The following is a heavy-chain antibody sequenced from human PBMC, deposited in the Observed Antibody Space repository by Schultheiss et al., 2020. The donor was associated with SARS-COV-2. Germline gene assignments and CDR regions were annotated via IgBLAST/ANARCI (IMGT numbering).Heavy chain of an antibody. Sequence: SLKISCAASGFTFSSYDMHWVRQAPGKGLEWVSGISWNSGSIGYADSVKGRFTISRDNAKNSLYLEMNSLRAEDTAVYYCAGDMSLWPIADWGQGTLVTVSS. D-gene: IGHD2-21*01. V-gene: IGHV3-9*01. CDR1: GFTFSSYD. CDR3: AGDMSLWPIAD. J-gene: IGHJ4*02. CDR2: ISWNSGSI.